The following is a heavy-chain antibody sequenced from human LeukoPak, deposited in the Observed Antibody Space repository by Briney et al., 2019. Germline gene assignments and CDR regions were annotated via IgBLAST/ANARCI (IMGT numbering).Heavy chain of an antibody. CDR1: GFIFSTYG. D-gene: IGHD3-16*01. CDR3: AKDSLADIDY. CDR2: IRHDGSIK. Sequence: GGSLRLSCAASGFIFSTYGMYWVRQAPGKGLEWVAFIRHDGSIKNYADSVKGRSTISRDNSKNTLHLQMNSLRAEDTAVYYCAKDSLADIDYWGQGTLVTVSS. J-gene: IGHJ4*02. V-gene: IGHV3-30*02.